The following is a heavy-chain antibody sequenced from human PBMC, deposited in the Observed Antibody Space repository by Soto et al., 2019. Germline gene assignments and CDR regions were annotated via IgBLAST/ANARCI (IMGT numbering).Heavy chain of an antibody. CDR2: IVVGSGNT. V-gene: IGHV1-58*01. Sequence: QMQLVQSGPEVKKPGTSVKVSCKASGFTFTSSAVQWVRQARGQRLEWIGWIVVGSGNTNYAQKFQERVTITRDMSPSTAYMERSSLRSDDTAVYYCAAFPGYSSGWTQDCFDYWGQGTLVTVSS. CDR1: GFTFTSSA. D-gene: IGHD6-19*01. J-gene: IGHJ4*02. CDR3: AAFPGYSSGWTQDCFDY.